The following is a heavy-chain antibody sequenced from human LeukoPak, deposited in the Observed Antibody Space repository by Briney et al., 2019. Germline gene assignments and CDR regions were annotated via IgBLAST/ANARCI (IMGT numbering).Heavy chain of an antibody. V-gene: IGHV4-4*07. J-gene: IGHJ6*03. CDR2: IYTSGST. Sequence: KPSETLSLTCTVSGGSISSYYWSWIRQPAGKGLEWIGRIYTSGSTNYNPSLKSQVTMSVITSKNQFSLKLSSVTAADTAVYYCARAWYSSSWYVHYYYYMDVWGKGTTVTVSS. D-gene: IGHD6-13*01. CDR1: GGSISSYY. CDR3: ARAWYSSSWYVHYYYYMDV.